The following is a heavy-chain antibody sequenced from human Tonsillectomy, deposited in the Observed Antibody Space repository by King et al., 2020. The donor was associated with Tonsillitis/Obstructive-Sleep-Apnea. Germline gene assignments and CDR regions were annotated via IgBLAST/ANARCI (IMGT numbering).Heavy chain of an antibody. CDR3: ASDSMSHYYDSSAYYTFDY. CDR2: ISAYNGNT. Sequence: QLVQSGAEVKKPGASVKVSCKASGYTFTNYGISWVRQAPGQGPEWMGWISAYNGNTNSAQKLQGRFTMTTDTSTSTAFMELRSLRSDDTAVYYCASDSMSHYYDSSAYYTFDYWGQGTLVTVSS. J-gene: IGHJ4*02. D-gene: IGHD3-22*01. V-gene: IGHV1-18*01. CDR1: GYTFTNYG.